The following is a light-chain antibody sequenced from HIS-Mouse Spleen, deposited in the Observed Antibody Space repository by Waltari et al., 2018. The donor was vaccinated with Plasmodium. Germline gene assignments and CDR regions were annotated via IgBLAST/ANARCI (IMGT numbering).Light chain of an antibody. CDR1: QSVSSSY. Sequence: IVLTQSPGTLSLSPGESATLSCRASQSVSSSYLAWYQQKPGQAPRLLIYGAASRATGIPDRFSGSGSGTEFTITISRLEHEDFAVYYCQQYGSSPYTFGQGTKLEIK. CDR3: QQYGSSPYT. V-gene: IGKV3-20*01. CDR2: GAA. J-gene: IGKJ2*01.